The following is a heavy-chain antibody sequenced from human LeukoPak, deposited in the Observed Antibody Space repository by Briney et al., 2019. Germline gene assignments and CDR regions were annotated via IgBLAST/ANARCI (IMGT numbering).Heavy chain of an antibody. Sequence: ASETLSLTCTVSGGSISSYYWSWIRQPAGKGLEWIGRIYTSGSANYNPSLKSRVTLSVDKSQHQFSLTLSSVTAADTAVHYCARVKGRYCTNGVCPFDYWGQGTLVTVSS. CDR3: ARVKGRYCTNGVCPFDY. V-gene: IGHV4-4*07. CDR1: GGSISSYY. J-gene: IGHJ4*02. CDR2: IYTSGSA. D-gene: IGHD2-8*01.